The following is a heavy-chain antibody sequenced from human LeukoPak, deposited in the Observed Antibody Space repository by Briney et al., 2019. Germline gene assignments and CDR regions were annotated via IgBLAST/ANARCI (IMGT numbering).Heavy chain of an antibody. CDR2: INPNSGGT. V-gene: IGHV1-2*02. D-gene: IGHD3-10*01. CDR3: ARGITMVRGVIDY. J-gene: IGHJ4*02. CDR1: GYTFTGYY. Sequence: ASVKVSCKSSGYTFTGYYMHWVRQAPGQGLEWMGWINPNSGGTNYAQKFQGRVTMTRDTSISTAYMELSRLRSDDTAVYYCARGITMVRGVIDYWGQGTLVTVSS.